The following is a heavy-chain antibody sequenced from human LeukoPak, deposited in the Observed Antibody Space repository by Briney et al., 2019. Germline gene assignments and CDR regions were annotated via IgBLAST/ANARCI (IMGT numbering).Heavy chain of an antibody. CDR3: ASLFRDDVFDI. Sequence: GESLKISCKASGYSFSSYWIGWVRQMPGKGLEWMGRVDPSDSYTNYSPSFQGHVSISADKSISTAYLQWRSLKASDTAMYYCASLFRDDVFDIWGQGTMVTVSS. D-gene: IGHD3-10*01. J-gene: IGHJ3*02. V-gene: IGHV5-10-1*01. CDR1: GYSFSSYW. CDR2: VDPSDSYT.